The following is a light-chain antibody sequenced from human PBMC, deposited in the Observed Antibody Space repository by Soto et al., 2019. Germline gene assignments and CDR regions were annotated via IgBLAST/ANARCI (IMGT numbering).Light chain of an antibody. Sequence: DIVLTQSPGTLSLSPLELATLSFRASQPISSTYVAWYQQTPGQAPRLLIYATSNRGTGVPDRFRGSGSGTDFTLTINRLESEDFAVYYCQQYGGSWTFGQGTKVDIK. V-gene: IGKV3-20*01. CDR3: QQYGGSWT. J-gene: IGKJ1*01. CDR2: ATS. CDR1: QPISSTY.